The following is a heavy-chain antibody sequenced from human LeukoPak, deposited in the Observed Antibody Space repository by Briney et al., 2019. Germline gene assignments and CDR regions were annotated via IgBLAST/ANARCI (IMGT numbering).Heavy chain of an antibody. CDR1: GDSISSYY. V-gene: IGHV4-59*08. CDR3: ARHPFSDGFDI. CDR2: IYYSGST. Sequence: PSETLSLTCTVSGDSISSYYWSWIRQPPGKGLEWIGNIYYSGSTNYNPSLKSRVTTSVDTSKSQFSLNLSSVTAADTAVYYCARHPFSDGFDIWGQGTMVTVSS. J-gene: IGHJ3*02.